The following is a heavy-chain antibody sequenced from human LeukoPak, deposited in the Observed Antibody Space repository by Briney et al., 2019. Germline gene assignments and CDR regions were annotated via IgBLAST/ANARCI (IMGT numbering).Heavy chain of an antibody. CDR2: IYYSGST. V-gene: IGHV4-39*01. CDR1: GGSISSSSYY. CDR3: ARLNVWEHLGYFDY. J-gene: IGHJ4*02. Sequence: SETLSLTCTVSGGSISSSSYYWGWIRQPPGKGLEWIGSIYYSGSTYYNPSLKSRVMISVDTSKNQFSLKLSSVTAADTAVYYCARLNVWEHLGYFDYWGQGTLVTVSS. D-gene: IGHD1-26*01.